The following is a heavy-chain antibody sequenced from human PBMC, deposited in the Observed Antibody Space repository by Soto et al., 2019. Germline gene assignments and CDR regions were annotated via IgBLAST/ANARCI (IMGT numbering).Heavy chain of an antibody. D-gene: IGHD1-26*01. V-gene: IGHV1-18*01. CDR2: ISGYNGNT. CDR3: ARXLGAQIVDY. J-gene: IGHJ4*02. CDR1: GYTLISYG. Sequence: QVQLVQSGAEVKKPGASVKVSCKASGYTLISYGISWVRQAPGQGLEWMGWISGYNGNTKYAQKLQGRVTMTTDTSXSXAXXXXXXXXXDXTAVXYXARXLGAQIVDYWGQGTLVTVSS.